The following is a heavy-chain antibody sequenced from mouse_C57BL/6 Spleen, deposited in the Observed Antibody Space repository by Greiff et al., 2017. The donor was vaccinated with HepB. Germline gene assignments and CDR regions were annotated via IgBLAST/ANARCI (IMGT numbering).Heavy chain of an antibody. D-gene: IGHD2-13*01. Sequence: VMLVESGPGLVQPSQSLSITCTVSGFSLTSYGVHWVRQSPGKGLEWLGVIWSGGSTDYNAAFISRLSISKDNSKSQVFFKMNSLQADDTAIYYCAREMGDIYARDYWGQGTSVTVSS. V-gene: IGHV2-2*01. CDR1: GFSLTSYG. CDR3: AREMGDIYARDY. CDR2: IWSGGST. J-gene: IGHJ4*01.